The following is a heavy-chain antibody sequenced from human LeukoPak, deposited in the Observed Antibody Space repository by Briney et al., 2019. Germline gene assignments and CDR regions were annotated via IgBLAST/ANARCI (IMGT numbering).Heavy chain of an antibody. J-gene: IGHJ4*02. CDR3: AKLDDSSGYLFDY. V-gene: IGHV3-30*18. CDR1: GFTFSSYG. Sequence: GGSLRLSCAASGFTFSSYGMHWVRQAPGKGLEWVAVISYDGSNKYYADSVKGRFTISRDNSKNTLYLQMNSLRAEDTAVYYCAKLDDSSGYLFDYWGQGTLVTVSS. D-gene: IGHD3-22*01. CDR2: ISYDGSNK.